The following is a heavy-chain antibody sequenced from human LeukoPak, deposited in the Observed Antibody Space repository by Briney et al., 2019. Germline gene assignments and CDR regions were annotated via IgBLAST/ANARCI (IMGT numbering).Heavy chain of an antibody. CDR2: ISSSSSTI. J-gene: IGHJ6*03. Sequence: GGSLRLSCAASGFTFSSYSMNWVRQAPGKGLEWVSYISSSSSTIYYADSVKGRFTISRDNAKNSLYLQMNSLRAEDTAVYYCARVERGSSGPLYYMDVWGKGTTVTVSS. CDR1: GFTFSSYS. D-gene: IGHD6-6*01. V-gene: IGHV3-48*01. CDR3: ARVERGSSGPLYYMDV.